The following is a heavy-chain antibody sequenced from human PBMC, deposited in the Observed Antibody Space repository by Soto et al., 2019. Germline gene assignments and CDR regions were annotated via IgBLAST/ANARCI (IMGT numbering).Heavy chain of an antibody. V-gene: IGHV3-15*01. D-gene: IGHD2-15*01. Sequence: EVQLVESGGGLVKPGGSLSLSCAASGFTFSNVWMSWVRQAPGKGLEWVGRIKRRADGGTTDYATPVRGRFTVSRDDSKNTLYLQMNSLKTEDTAVYYCTAGYCSGGSCYSVGYWGQGTLVTVSS. CDR3: TAGYCSGGSCYSVGY. CDR1: GFTFSNVW. J-gene: IGHJ4*02. CDR2: IKRRADGGTT.